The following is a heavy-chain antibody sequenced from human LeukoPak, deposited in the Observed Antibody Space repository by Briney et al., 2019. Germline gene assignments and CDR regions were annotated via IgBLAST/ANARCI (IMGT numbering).Heavy chain of an antibody. D-gene: IGHD4-17*01. Sequence: PSETLSLTCTVSGGSISSSSYYWGWIRQPPGKGLEWIGSIYYSGSTYYNPSLKSRVTISVDTSKNQFSLKLSSVTAADTAVYYCARVLSYGDYDDYWGQGTLVTVSS. CDR2: IYYSGST. V-gene: IGHV4-39*07. CDR1: GGSISSSSYY. J-gene: IGHJ4*02. CDR3: ARVLSYGDYDDY.